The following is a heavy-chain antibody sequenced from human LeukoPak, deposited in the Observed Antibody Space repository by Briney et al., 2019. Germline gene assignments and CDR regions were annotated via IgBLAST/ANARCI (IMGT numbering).Heavy chain of an antibody. CDR1: GGSISSGGYY. Sequence: SQTLSLTCTVSGGSISSGGYYWSWIRQHPGKGLEWIGYIYYSGSTYYNPSLKSRITISVDTSKRQFSLKLSSVTAADTAVYYCARSGITIFGVISSFDSWGQGTLVTVSS. V-gene: IGHV4-31*03. J-gene: IGHJ5*01. CDR3: ARSGITIFGVISSFDS. D-gene: IGHD3-3*01. CDR2: IYYSGST.